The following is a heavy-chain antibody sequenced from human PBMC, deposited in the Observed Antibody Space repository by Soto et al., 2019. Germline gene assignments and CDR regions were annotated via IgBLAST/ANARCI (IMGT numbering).Heavy chain of an antibody. CDR2: IRAYNGNT. V-gene: IGHV1-18*01. CDR3: AREGLVLVPTTVNSDYYYYAMDV. D-gene: IGHD2-2*01. Sequence: AAVKGSCVASGYTFTIYGISWVRQAPGQGLEWMGWIRAYNGNTNYAQKFQGRVTITADESTNTAYMELSRLRSEDTAVYYCAREGLVLVPTTVNSDYYYYAMDVWGQGTTVTVSS. J-gene: IGHJ6*02. CDR1: GYTFTIYG.